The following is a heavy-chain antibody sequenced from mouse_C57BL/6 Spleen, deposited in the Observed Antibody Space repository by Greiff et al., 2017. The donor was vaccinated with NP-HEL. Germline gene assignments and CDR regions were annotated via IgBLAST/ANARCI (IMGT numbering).Heavy chain of an antibody. CDR2: INPTNGGT. J-gene: IGHJ2*01. Sequence: QVQLQQPGTELVKPGASVKLSCKASGYTFTSYWMHWVKQRPGQGLEWIGNINPTNGGTNYNAKFKSKATLTVDKSSSTAYMQLSSLTSEDSAVYYCARWIYAGYYNYFDYWGQGTTLTVSS. CDR1: GYTFTSYW. CDR3: ARWIYAGYYNYFDY. D-gene: IGHD2-3*01. V-gene: IGHV1-53*01.